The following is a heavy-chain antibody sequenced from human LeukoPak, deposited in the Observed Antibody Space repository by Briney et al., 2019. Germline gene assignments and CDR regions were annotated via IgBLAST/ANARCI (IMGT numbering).Heavy chain of an antibody. V-gene: IGHV1-18*01. CDR2: ISANNGNA. Sequence: GASVKVSCKASGYMFSSYGISWVRQAPGQGLEWMGWISANNGNANYAQKLQGRVTMTRDTSTSTAYMELRSLRSDDPAVYYCARDVSHRLFYDSSGYYILFDYWGQGTLVTVSS. CDR3: ARDVSHRLFYDSSGYYILFDY. CDR1: GYMFSSYG. D-gene: IGHD3-22*01. J-gene: IGHJ4*02.